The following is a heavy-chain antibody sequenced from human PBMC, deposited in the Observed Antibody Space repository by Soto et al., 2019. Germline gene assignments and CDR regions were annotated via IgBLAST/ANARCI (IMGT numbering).Heavy chain of an antibody. D-gene: IGHD2-21*02. J-gene: IGHJ4*02. CDR1: GFTFSSNA. V-gene: IGHV3-48*02. CDR2: ISSTYEI. CDR3: ARDRDWAFDY. Sequence: GGSMRLCCAVSGFTFSSNAVHRVRQAPGKGLEWISYISSTYEIWYADSVKGRFTISRDNGRNSLFLQMSSLRDEDTAVYYCARDRDWAFDYWGLGTLVTVSS.